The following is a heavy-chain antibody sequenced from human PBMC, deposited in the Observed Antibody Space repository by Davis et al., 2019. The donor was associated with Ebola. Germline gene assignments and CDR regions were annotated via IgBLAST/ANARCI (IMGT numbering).Heavy chain of an antibody. V-gene: IGHV5-51*01. J-gene: IGHJ4*02. CDR2: IYPGDSDT. D-gene: IGHD3-22*01. Sequence: GESLKISCKGSGYDFTSSWIVWVRQMPGKGLEWMGIIYPGDSDTRYSPSFLGQVIFSADKSMSTAYLQWSSLKASDTATYYCARAPYYYDVSGFYVDYWGQGTLVTVSS. CDR3: ARAPYYYDVSGFYVDY. CDR1: GYDFTSSW.